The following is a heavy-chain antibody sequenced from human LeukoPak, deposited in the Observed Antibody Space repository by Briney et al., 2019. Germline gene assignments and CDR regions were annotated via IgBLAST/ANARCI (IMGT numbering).Heavy chain of an antibody. CDR1: GFASSSYG. D-gene: IGHD3-10*01. Sequence: GGSLRLSCVASGFASSSYGMHWVRQAPGKGLECVAVISHDGGNGYYADSVKGRFAISRDISKNTLYLHMSSLRADDTAVYYCAKGAYSYASGTYYFDYWGQGTLVTVSS. J-gene: IGHJ4*02. CDR3: AKGAYSYASGTYYFDY. CDR2: ISHDGGNG. V-gene: IGHV3-30*18.